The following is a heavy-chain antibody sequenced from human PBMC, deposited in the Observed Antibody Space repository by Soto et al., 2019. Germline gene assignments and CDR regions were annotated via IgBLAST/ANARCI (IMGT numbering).Heavy chain of an antibody. D-gene: IGHD2-2*01. CDR2: INAGNGNT. CDR3: ARDERYCSSTSCPRTFDY. Sequence: ASVKVSCKASGYTFTSYAMHWVRQAPGQRLEWMGWINAGNGNTKYSQKFQGRVTITRDTSASTAYMELSSLRSEDTAVYYCARDERYCSSTSCPRTFDYWGQGTLVTV. V-gene: IGHV1-3*01. J-gene: IGHJ4*02. CDR1: GYTFTSYA.